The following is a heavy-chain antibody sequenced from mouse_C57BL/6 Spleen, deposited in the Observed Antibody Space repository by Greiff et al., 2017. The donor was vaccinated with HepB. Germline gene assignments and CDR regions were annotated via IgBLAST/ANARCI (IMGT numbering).Heavy chain of an antibody. V-gene: IGHV5-17*01. J-gene: IGHJ4*01. CDR3: ARNYYGTGGYYYAMDY. Sequence: EVQLVESGGGLVKPGGSLKLSCAASGFTFSDYGMHWVRQAPEKGLEWVAYISSGSSTIYYADTVKGRFTISRDNAKNTLFLQMTSLRSEDTAMYYCARNYYGTGGYYYAMDYWGQGTSVTVSS. CDR1: GFTFSDYG. D-gene: IGHD1-1*01. CDR2: ISSGSSTI.